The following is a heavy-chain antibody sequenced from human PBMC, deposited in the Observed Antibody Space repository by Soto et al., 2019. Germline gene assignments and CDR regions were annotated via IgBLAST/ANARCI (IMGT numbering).Heavy chain of an antibody. J-gene: IGHJ4*02. V-gene: IGHV4-59*08. CDR3: ARRWGRTFDY. CDR2: IYYSGST. Sequence: QVQLQESGPGLVKPSETLSLTCTVSGGSISSYYWSWIRQPPGKGLEWIGYIYYSGSTNYNSSLKSRVTISVDTSKNQFSLKLSSVTAADTAVYYCARRWGRTFDYWGQGNLVTVSS. D-gene: IGHD1-26*01. CDR1: GGSISSYY.